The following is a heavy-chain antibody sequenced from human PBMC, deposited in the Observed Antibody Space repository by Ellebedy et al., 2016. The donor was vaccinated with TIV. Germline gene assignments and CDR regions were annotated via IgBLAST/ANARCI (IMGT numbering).Heavy chain of an antibody. CDR3: AREEVAGEYLDP. CDR2: IIPMFGTT. J-gene: IGHJ5*02. V-gene: IGHV1-69*13. D-gene: IGHD2/OR15-2a*01. Sequence: AASVKVSCKASGGTFSTYAISWVRQAPGQGLEWMGGIIPMFGTTQYAQKFQGRVTIIADESTSTAFMELSSLRSEDTAVYYCAREEVAGEYLDPWGQGTLVTVSS. CDR1: GGTFSTYA.